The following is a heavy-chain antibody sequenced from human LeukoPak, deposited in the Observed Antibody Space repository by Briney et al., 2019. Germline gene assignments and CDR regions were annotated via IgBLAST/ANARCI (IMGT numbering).Heavy chain of an antibody. J-gene: IGHJ6*03. V-gene: IGHV4-61*02. CDR2: IYTSGST. Sequence: SETLSLTCTVSGGSISSGSYYWSWIRQPAGKGLEWIGRIYTSGSTNYNPSLKSRVTISVDTSKNQFSLKLSSVTAADTAVYYCARGGYYYMDVWGKGTTVTVSS. CDR3: ARGGYYYMDV. CDR1: GGSISSGSYY.